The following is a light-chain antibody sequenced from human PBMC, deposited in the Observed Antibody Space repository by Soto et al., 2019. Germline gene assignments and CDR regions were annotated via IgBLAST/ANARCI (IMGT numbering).Light chain of an antibody. CDR3: SSYTSSSTYV. J-gene: IGLJ1*01. Sequence: QSVLTQPPSVSGSPGQSVTISCTGTSSDVGTYSRVSWYQQPPGTAPKLMIYEVSNRPSGVPDRFSGSKSGNTASLTISGLRAEDEADYYCSSYTSSSTYVFGTGTKVTVL. V-gene: IGLV2-18*02. CDR2: EVS. CDR1: SSDVGTYSR.